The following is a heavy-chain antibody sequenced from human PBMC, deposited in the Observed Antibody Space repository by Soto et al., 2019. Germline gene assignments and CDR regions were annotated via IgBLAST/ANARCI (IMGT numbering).Heavy chain of an antibody. Sequence: GGSLRLSCAASGFIFENFGMSWVRQAPGKGLEWISSISGGGFKKYYADSVKGRFTISRDNSKSMVYLELNNLSAEDTAVYHCAKNQGVELVPLATVDWFDPWGQGSVVTVSS. CDR3: AKNQGVELVPLATVDWFDP. V-gene: IGHV3-23*01. CDR1: GFIFENFG. D-gene: IGHD1-26*01. J-gene: IGHJ5*02. CDR2: ISGGGFKK.